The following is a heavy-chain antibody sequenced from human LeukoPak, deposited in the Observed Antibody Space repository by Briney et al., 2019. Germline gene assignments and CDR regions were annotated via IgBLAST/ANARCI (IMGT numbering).Heavy chain of an antibody. CDR1: GFTFSSYW. Sequence: GGSLRLSCAASGFTFSSYWMSWVRQAPGKGLEWVANIKQDGSEKYYVDSVKGRFAISRDNAKNSLYLQMNSLRAEDTAVYYCARDVTRSRDFWSGYHYYFDYWGQGTLVTVSS. D-gene: IGHD3-3*01. J-gene: IGHJ4*02. V-gene: IGHV3-7*01. CDR3: ARDVTRSRDFWSGYHYYFDY. CDR2: IKQDGSEK.